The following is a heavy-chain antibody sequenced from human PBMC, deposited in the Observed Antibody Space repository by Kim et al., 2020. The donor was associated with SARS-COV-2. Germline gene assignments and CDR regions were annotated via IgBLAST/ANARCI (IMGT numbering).Heavy chain of an antibody. V-gene: IGHV3-48*03. Sequence: GGSLRLSCAASGFTFSSYEMNWVRQAPGKGLEWVSYISSSGSTIYYADSVMGRFTISRDNSKNSLYLQMNSPRAEDTAVYYCARGRYYYDSSRYFDYCG. D-gene: IGHD3-22*01. CDR3: ARGRYYYDSSRYFDY. J-gene: IGHJ4*01. CDR2: ISSSGSTI. CDR1: GFTFSSYE.